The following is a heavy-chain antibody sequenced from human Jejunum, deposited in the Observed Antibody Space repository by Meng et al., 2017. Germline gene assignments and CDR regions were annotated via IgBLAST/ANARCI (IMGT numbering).Heavy chain of an antibody. CDR3: ARDLQIAY. Sequence: GESLKISCAASGFTFSIYSMTWVRQAPGRGLEWVANIKQDGSDKNYVDSVKGRFTISRDNAKNSLYLQMNSLRAEDTAVYYCARDLQIAYWGQGTLVT. CDR1: GFTFSIYS. V-gene: IGHV3-7*01. J-gene: IGHJ4*02. CDR2: IKQDGSDK.